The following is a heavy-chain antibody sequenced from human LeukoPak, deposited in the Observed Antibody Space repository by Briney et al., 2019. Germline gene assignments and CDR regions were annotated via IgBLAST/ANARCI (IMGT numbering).Heavy chain of an antibody. CDR1: GGSISSYY. J-gene: IGHJ4*02. V-gene: IGHV4-4*07. CDR3: ARDRLLGGPSSKYGFDF. CDR2: LYTSGST. Sequence: SETLSLTCTVSGGSISSYYWSWIRQPAGKGLEWVGRLYTSGSTNYNPSLKSRVTMSVDTSKNQFSLKLSSVTAADTAVYYCARDRLLGGPSSKYGFDFWGQGSLVTVSS. D-gene: IGHD3-3*01.